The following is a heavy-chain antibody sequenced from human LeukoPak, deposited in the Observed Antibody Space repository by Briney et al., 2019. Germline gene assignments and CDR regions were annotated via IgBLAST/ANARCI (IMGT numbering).Heavy chain of an antibody. Sequence: PGGSLRLSCAASGFTVSSNYMSWVRQAPGKGLEWVSVIYSGGSTYYADSVKGRFTISRDNSKNALYLQMNNLRAEDTAVYYCARGEPPYDFWSGYYEGRGFDPWGQGTLVTVSS. V-gene: IGHV3-53*01. CDR1: GFTVSSNY. J-gene: IGHJ5*02. CDR3: ARGEPPYDFWSGYYEGRGFDP. CDR2: IYSGGST. D-gene: IGHD3-3*01.